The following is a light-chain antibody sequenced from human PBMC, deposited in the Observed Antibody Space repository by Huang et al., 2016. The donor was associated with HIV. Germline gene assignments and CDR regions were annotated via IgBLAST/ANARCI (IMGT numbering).Light chain of an antibody. CDR2: LGS. V-gene: IGKV2-28*01. J-gene: IGKJ1*01. Sequence: DIVMTQSLLSLPVTPGEPAPIACRSSQSLLHDTHGYNYLDWYLQKPGQSPQRLIHLGSYRATGVPDRFSGSGSGTDFTLKISRVEAEDVGVYYCMQALQTPWTFGQGTKVEIK. CDR1: QSLLHDTHGYNY. CDR3: MQALQTPWT.